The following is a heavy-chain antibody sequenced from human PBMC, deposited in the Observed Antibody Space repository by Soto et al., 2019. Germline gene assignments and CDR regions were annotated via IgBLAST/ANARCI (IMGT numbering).Heavy chain of an antibody. CDR3: ARRYGSAFDI. D-gene: IGHD3-10*01. V-gene: IGHV4-59*01. CDR2: IYYSGST. Sequence: SETLSLTCTVSGGSISSYYWSWIRQPPGKGLEWIGYIYYSGSTNYNPSLKSRVTISVDTSKNQFSLKLSSVTAADTAVYYCARRYGSAFDIWGQGTTVTVSS. J-gene: IGHJ3*02. CDR1: GGSISSYY.